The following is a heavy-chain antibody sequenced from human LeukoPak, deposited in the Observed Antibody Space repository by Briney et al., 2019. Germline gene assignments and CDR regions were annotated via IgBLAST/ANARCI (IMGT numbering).Heavy chain of an antibody. CDR2: IYSGGST. CDR1: GFTVSSNY. Sequence: GGSLRLSCAASGFTVSSNYMSWVRQAPGKGLEWVSVIYSGGSTYYADSVKGRFTISRDNSKNTLYLQMNSLRAEDTAVYYCARNPLRLGELSWAFDYWGQGTLVTVSS. V-gene: IGHV3-53*01. CDR3: ARNPLRLGELSWAFDY. D-gene: IGHD3-16*02. J-gene: IGHJ4*02.